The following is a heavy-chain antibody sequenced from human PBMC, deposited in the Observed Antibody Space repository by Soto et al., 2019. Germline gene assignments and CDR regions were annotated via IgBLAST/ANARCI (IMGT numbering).Heavy chain of an antibody. CDR3: ARDFGAWAHFDH. CDR2: INHIGES. Sequence: QVHLQQWGTGLLKPSETLSLTCAVYGGSLTDYWWTWIRQTPGKGLEWIGEINHIGESNHNPSLKSRVTISLDTSQNQFSLKLTSVTVADTAVYYCARDFGAWAHFDHWGQGSLFTVSS. D-gene: IGHD4-17*01. J-gene: IGHJ4*02. CDR1: GGSLTDYW. V-gene: IGHV4-34*01.